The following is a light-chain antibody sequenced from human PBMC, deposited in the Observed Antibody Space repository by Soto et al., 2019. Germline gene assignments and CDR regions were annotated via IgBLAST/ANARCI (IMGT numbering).Light chain of an antibody. J-gene: IGKJ1*01. CDR1: QSVSSS. CDR3: QQYIDWPPGT. CDR2: DTS. V-gene: IGKV3-15*01. Sequence: SPGERVTXSCRXSQSVSSSLAWYQQRPGQAPRLLIYDTSTRAAGISARFSGSGSGTEFTLTISSLQSEDFAVYYCQQYIDWPPGTFGQGTAVEIK.